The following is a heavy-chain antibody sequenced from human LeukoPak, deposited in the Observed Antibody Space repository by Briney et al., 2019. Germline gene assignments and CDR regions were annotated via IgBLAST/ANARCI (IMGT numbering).Heavy chain of an antibody. CDR1: GFTFSDYY. V-gene: IGHV3-11*01. J-gene: IGHJ5*02. D-gene: IGHD1-20*01. CDR2: ISSSGSTI. CDR3: VGGGYNWNDSPDLYNWFDP. Sequence: PGGSQRLSCAASGFTFSDYYMSWIRQAPGKGLEWVSYISSSGSTIYYADSVKGRFTISRDNAKNSLYLQMNSLRAEDTALYYCVGGGYNWNDSPDLYNWFDPWGQGTLVTVSS.